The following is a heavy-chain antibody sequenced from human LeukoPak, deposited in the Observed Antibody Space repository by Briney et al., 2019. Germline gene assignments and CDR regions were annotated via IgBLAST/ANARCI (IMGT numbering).Heavy chain of an antibody. J-gene: IGHJ5*02. V-gene: IGHV4-39*07. CDR3: ARVPYYDFWSGYYRGRNWFDP. Sequence: SETLSLTCTVSGGSISRDTYYCAWIRQSPGRGLEWLGSVYYSGRTDYNPSLKSRVTISVDTSKNQFSLKLSSVTAADTAVYYCARVPYYDFWSGYYRGRNWFDPWGQGTLVTVSS. D-gene: IGHD3-3*01. CDR1: GGSISRDTYY. CDR2: VYYSGRT.